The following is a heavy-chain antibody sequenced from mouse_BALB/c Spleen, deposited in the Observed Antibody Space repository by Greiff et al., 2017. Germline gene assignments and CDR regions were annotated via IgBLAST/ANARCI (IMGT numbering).Heavy chain of an antibody. CDR1: GFTFSSYA. Sequence: EVQVVESGGGLVKPGGSLKLSCAASGFTFSSYAMSWVRQSPEKRLEWVAEISSGGSYTYYPDTVTGRFTISRDNAKNTLYLEMSSLRSEDTAMYYCAREKSTMIRYFDVWGAGTTVTVSS. CDR2: ISSGGSYT. V-gene: IGHV5-9-4*01. CDR3: AREKSTMIRYFDV. D-gene: IGHD2-4*01. J-gene: IGHJ1*01.